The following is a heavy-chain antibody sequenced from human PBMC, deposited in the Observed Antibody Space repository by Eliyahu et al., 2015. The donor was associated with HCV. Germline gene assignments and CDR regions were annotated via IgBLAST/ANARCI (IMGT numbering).Heavy chain of an antibody. CDR1: GFXFNNXG. D-gene: IGHD5-12*01. J-gene: IGHJ4*02. V-gene: IGHV3-33*01. Sequence: QVQLVESGGGVVQPGRSLXLSCAXSGFXFNNXGXHXVRQAPGKGLXWVAVIWYDGSDKYYADSVKGRFTISRDNSKNTLYLQMNSLRADDTAVYFCARDGDASVDIVDFDYWGQGTLVTVSS. CDR3: ARDGDASVDIVDFDY. CDR2: IWYDGSDK.